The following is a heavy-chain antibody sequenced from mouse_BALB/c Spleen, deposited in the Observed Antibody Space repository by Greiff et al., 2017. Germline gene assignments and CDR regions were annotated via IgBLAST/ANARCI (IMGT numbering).Heavy chain of an antibody. CDR1: GYTFTSYV. D-gene: IGHD2-1*01. J-gene: IGHJ1*01. V-gene: IGHV1-14*01. CDR3: AGGNYSWYFDV. CDR2: INPYNDGT. Sequence: VQLQQSGPELVKPGASVKMSCKASGYTFTSYVMHWVKQKPGQGLEWIGYINPYNDGTKYNEKFKGKATLTSDKSSSTAYMELSSLTSEDSAVYYCAGGNYSWYFDVWGAGTTVTVSS.